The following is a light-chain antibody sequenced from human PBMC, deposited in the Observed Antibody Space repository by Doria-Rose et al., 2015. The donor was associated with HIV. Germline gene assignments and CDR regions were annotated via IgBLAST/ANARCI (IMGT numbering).Light chain of an antibody. V-gene: IGKV1-39*01. CDR2: AAS. J-gene: IGKJ1*01. Sequence: DIQMTQSPSSLSASVGDRVTISCRASQSISSYLNWYQQKPGKAPKLQIYAASSLQSGVPSRFSGSGSGTDFTLTISSLQPEDFATYYCQQSYSTPRTLGQGTKVEIK. CDR3: QQSYSTPRT. CDR1: QSISSY.